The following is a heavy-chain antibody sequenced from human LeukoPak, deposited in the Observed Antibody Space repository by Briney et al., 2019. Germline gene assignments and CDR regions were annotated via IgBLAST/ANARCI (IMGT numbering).Heavy chain of an antibody. V-gene: IGHV3-33*01. CDR3: ARDPTSYYYGMDV. CDR1: GFIFSSYG. D-gene: IGHD4-11*01. Sequence: GRSLRLSCAASGFIFSSYGMHWVREAPGKGLEGVAVIWYEGSNKWYADSVKGRFTISRDNSKKTLYPQMNSLRAEDTAVYYGARDPTSYYYGMDVWGQGTPVTVSS. J-gene: IGHJ6*02. CDR2: IWYEGSNK.